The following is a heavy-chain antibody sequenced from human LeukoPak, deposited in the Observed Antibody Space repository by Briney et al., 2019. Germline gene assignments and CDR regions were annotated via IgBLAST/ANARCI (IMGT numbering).Heavy chain of an antibody. CDR1: GFTFSNYA. J-gene: IGHJ4*02. CDR3: AKAAYGSESYYDPFDY. V-gene: IGHV3-30*02. D-gene: IGHD3-10*01. CDR2: IRYDGGNT. Sequence: GGSLRLSCAASGFTFSNYAMSWVRQAPGMGLEWVAFIRYDGGNTYYADSVKGRFTISRDNSKNTLYLQMNSLRAEDTAVYYCAKAAYGSESYYDPFDYWGQGTLVTVSS.